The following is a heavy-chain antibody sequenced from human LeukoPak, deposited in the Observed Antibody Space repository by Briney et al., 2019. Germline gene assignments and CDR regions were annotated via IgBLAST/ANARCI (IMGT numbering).Heavy chain of an antibody. Sequence: NPSETLSLTCTVSGGSISGSSYYWGWIRQPPGKGLEWIGSIYYSGSTYYNPSLKSRVTISVDTSKNQFSLKLSSVTAADTAVYYCARHFESSSWYDYYYYYMDVWGKGTTVTISS. CDR3: ARHFESSSWYDYYYYYMDV. J-gene: IGHJ6*03. CDR2: IYYSGST. CDR1: GGSISGSSYY. V-gene: IGHV4-39*01. D-gene: IGHD6-13*01.